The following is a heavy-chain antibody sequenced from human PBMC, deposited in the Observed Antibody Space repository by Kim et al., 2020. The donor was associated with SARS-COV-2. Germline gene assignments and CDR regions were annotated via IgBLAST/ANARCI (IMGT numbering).Heavy chain of an antibody. CDR1: GYTFTSYA. CDR3: ARENLHPRPVVVVAAEYNWFDP. J-gene: IGHJ5*02. V-gene: IGHV7-4-1*02. CDR2: INTNTGNP. Sequence: ASVKVSCKASGYTFTSYAMNWVRQAPGQGLEWMGWINTNTGNPTYAQGFTGRFVFSLDTSVSTAYLQISSLKAEDTAVYYCARENLHPRPVVVVAAEYNWFDPWGQGTLVTVSS. D-gene: IGHD2-15*01.